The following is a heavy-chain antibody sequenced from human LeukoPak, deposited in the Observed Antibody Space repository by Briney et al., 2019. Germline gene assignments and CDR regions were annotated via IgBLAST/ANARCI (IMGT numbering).Heavy chain of an antibody. D-gene: IGHD3-22*01. J-gene: IGHJ4*02. CDR2: IIPIFGTA. Sequence: ASVKVSCKASGGTFSSYAISWVRQAPGQGLEWMGGIIPIFGTANYAQKFQGRVTITADKSTSTVYMELSSLRSEDTAVYYCARSQLAYYYDSSGYYEHDYWGQGTLVTVSS. V-gene: IGHV1-69*06. CDR1: GGTFSSYA. CDR3: ARSQLAYYYDSSGYYEHDY.